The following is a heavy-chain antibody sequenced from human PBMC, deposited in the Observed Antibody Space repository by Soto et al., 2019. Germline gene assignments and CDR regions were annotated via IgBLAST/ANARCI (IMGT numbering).Heavy chain of an antibody. CDR3: ANLWGTDILTGYYPDY. Sequence: GGSLRLSCAASGFTFSSYAMSWVRQAPGKGLEWVSAISGSGGSTYYAESVEGRFTISRDNSKNTLYLQMNSLRAEDTAVYYCANLWGTDILTGYYPDYWGQGTLVTVSS. V-gene: IGHV3-23*01. CDR2: ISGSGGST. D-gene: IGHD3-9*01. CDR1: GFTFSSYA. J-gene: IGHJ4*02.